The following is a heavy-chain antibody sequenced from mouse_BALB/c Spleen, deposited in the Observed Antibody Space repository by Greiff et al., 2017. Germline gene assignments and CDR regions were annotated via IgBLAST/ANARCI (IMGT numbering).Heavy chain of an antibody. D-gene: IGHD1-2*01. CDR2: ISSGGGST. Sequence: EVKVVESGGGLVKPGGSLKLSCAASGFAFSSYDMSWVRQTPEKRLEWVAYISSGGGSTYYPDTVKGRFTISRDNAKNTLYLQMSSLKSEDTAMYYCARLLRPAWFAYWGQGTLVTVSA. V-gene: IGHV5-12-1*01. J-gene: IGHJ3*01. CDR1: GFAFSSYD. CDR3: ARLLRPAWFAY.